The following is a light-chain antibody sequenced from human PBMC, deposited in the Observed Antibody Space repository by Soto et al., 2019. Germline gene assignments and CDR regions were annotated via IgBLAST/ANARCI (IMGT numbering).Light chain of an antibody. CDR1: SSDVGGYNY. V-gene: IGLV2-14*03. CDR3: SSYTSSNTYV. J-gene: IGLJ1*01. CDR2: DVS. Sequence: QSALPQPASVSGSPGQSVTISCTGASSDVGGYNYVSWYQQHPGKAPKLMIYDVSNRPSGVSNRFSGSKSGYTASLTISGLQAEDEADYYCSSYTSSNTYVFGTGTKVTVL.